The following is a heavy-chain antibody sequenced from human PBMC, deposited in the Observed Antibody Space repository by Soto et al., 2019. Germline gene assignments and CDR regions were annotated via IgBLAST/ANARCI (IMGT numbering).Heavy chain of an antibody. V-gene: IGHV3-64*04. CDR3: ARDLLAAYSHSGMIDY. J-gene: IGHJ4*02. CDR2: ISSNGGST. D-gene: IGHD3-10*01. CDR1: GFTFSSYA. Sequence: GGSLRLSCSASGFTFSSYAMHWVRQAPGKGLEYVSAISSNGGSTYYADSVKGRFTISRDNSKDTVYLRMSSLTGNDTAVYYCARDLLAAYSHSGMIDYWGQGSLVTVS.